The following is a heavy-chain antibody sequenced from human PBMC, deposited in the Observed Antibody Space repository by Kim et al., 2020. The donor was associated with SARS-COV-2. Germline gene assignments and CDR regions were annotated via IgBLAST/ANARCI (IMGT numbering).Heavy chain of an antibody. CDR2: ISSSGSTI. D-gene: IGHD6-19*01. CDR3: ARTPYSSGWYSYWYYGMDV. J-gene: IGHJ6*02. V-gene: IGHV3-48*03. CDR1: GFTFSSYE. Sequence: GGSLRLSCAASGFTFSSYEMNWVRQAPGKGLEWVSYISSSGSTIYYADSVKGRFTISRDNAKNSLYLQMNSLRAEDTAVYYCARTPYSSGWYSYWYYGMDVWGQGTTVTVSS.